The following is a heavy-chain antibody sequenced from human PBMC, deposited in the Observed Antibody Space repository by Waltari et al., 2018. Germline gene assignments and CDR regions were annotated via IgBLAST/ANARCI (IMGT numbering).Heavy chain of an antibody. Sequence: EVQLVESGGGLVQPGGSLRLSCAASGFTFSSYSMNWVRQGPGKGLEWASYVSSSSSTIYYADSVKGRFTISRDNAKNSLYLQMNSLRAEDTAVYYCARGSPYYYGSGSYFPEDYYYYYGMDVWGQGTTVTVSS. CDR3: ARGSPYYYGSGSYFPEDYYYYYGMDV. CDR1: GFTFSSYS. V-gene: IGHV3-48*01. J-gene: IGHJ6*02. CDR2: VSSSSSTI. D-gene: IGHD3-10*01.